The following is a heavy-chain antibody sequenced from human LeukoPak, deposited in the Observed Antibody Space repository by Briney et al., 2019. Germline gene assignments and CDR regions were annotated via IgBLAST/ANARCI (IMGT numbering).Heavy chain of an antibody. CDR3: ARMDTTMVRGVIPDY. J-gene: IGHJ4*02. CDR2: MNPNSGNT. V-gene: IGHV1-8*02. D-gene: IGHD3-10*01. Sequence: ASVKVSCKASGGTFNSYAINWVRQAPGQGLEWMGWMNPNSGNTGYAQKFQGRVTMTRNTSISTAYMELSSLRSEDTAVYYCARMDTTMVRGVIPDYWGQGTLVTVSS. CDR1: GGTFNSYA.